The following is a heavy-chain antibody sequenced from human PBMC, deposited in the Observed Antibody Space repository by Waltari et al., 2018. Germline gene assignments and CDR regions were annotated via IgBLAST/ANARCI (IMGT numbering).Heavy chain of an antibody. CDR3: AKDLRYTTLGHWYFEV. V-gene: IGHV3-23*04. CDR1: GFAFPKYA. CDR2: VSGTGANA. J-gene: IGHJ2*01. Sequence: QLVESGGGLVQQGGSLRLSCAASGFAFPKYAMTWVRQAPGKGLEWVSAVSGTGANAFYADSVKGRFTISRDNSKSTVDLQLNSLRAEDTAVYYCAKDLRYTTLGHWYFEVWGRGTLVTVSS. D-gene: IGHD1-26*01.